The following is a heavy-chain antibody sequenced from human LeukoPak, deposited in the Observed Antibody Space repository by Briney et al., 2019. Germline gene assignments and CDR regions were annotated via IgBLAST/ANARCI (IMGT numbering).Heavy chain of an antibody. CDR2: ISWNSGSI. D-gene: IGHD6-19*01. Sequence: GGSLRLSCAASGFTFDDYAMHWVRQAPGKGLEWVSGISWNSGSIGYADSVKGRFTISRDNAKNSLYLQMNSLRAEDTALYYCAKDMVAGAGSSYGMGVWGQGTTVTVSS. CDR1: GFTFDDYA. V-gene: IGHV3-9*01. J-gene: IGHJ6*02. CDR3: AKDMVAGAGSSYGMGV.